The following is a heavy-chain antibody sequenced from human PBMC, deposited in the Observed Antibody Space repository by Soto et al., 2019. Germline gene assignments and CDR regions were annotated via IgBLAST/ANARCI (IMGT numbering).Heavy chain of an antibody. Sequence: PGESLKICCKGSGYSFSKYYIVRVRQMPGKDLEWMAIIYPDDSDTRYSPSFQGQFTISADKSIITAYLQWSSLKASDTAMYYCVRMGFSGGGYLSYYYYGMDVWGQGTTVTVSS. D-gene: IGHD2-15*01. CDR2: IYPDDSDT. V-gene: IGHV5-51*01. J-gene: IGHJ6*02. CDR3: VRMGFSGGGYLSYYYYGMDV. CDR1: GYSFSKYY.